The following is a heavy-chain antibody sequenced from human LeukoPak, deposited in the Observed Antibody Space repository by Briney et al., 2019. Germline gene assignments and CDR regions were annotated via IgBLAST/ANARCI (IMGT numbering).Heavy chain of an antibody. D-gene: IGHD5-18*01. Sequence: PGRSLRLSCAASGFTFSSYVMHWVRQAPGKGLEWVANIKKDGSEKYYVDSVKGRFTISRDNAKTSLYLQMISLRAEDTAVYYCARHLSGVTGYTYGRGIDYWGQGTLVTVSS. CDR1: GFTFSSYV. CDR3: ARHLSGVTGYTYGRGIDY. V-gene: IGHV3-7*01. CDR2: IKKDGSEK. J-gene: IGHJ4*02.